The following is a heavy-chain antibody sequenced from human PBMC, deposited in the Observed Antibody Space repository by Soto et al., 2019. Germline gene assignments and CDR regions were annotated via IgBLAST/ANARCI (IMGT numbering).Heavy chain of an antibody. CDR3: ARQITGIGKFAGRYYGMDV. D-gene: IGHD3-10*01. J-gene: IGHJ6*02. CDR2: IYPGDSDT. CDR1: GYSFTSYW. Sequence: GESLEISCKGSGYSFTSYWMGWVRQMPGKGLEWMGIIYPGDSDTRYSPSFQGQVTISADKSISTAYLQWSSLKASDTAMYYCARQITGIGKFAGRYYGMDVWGQGTTVTVYS. V-gene: IGHV5-51*01.